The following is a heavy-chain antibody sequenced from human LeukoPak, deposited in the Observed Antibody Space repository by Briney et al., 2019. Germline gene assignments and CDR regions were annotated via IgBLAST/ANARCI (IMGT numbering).Heavy chain of an antibody. J-gene: IGHJ4*02. CDR1: GFTFSTYV. V-gene: IGHV3-33*01. Sequence: SGRSLRLSCAASGFTFSTYVMHWVRQAPGKGLDWVAIIWHDGTNKYYADSVKGRFTISRDNSKNTLYLQMNSLRVEDTAVYYCARDGGSYLQPTDYWGQGTLVTVSS. CDR2: IWHDGTNK. CDR3: ARDGGSYLQPTDY. D-gene: IGHD1-26*01.